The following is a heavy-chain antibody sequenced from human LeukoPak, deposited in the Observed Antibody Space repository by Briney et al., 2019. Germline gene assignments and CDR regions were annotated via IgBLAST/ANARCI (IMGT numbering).Heavy chain of an antibody. Sequence: SETLSLTCAVYGGSFSGYYWSWIRQPPGKGLEWIREIKHSGSTNYNPSLKSRVTISVDTSKTQFSLKLTSVTTADTAVYYCATPVTARGGSGWPQHIDYWGQGTLVSVSS. J-gene: IGHJ4*02. CDR3: ATPVTARGGSGWPQHIDY. D-gene: IGHD6-19*01. CDR2: IKHSGST. CDR1: GGSFSGYY. V-gene: IGHV4-34*01.